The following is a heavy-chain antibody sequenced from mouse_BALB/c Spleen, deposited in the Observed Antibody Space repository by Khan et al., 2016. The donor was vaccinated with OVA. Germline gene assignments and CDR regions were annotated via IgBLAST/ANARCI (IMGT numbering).Heavy chain of an antibody. J-gene: IGHJ2*01. CDR1: GFTFSNYW. CDR2: ISLKSDDYVK. V-gene: IGHV6-6*02. CDR3: WILL. Sequence: EVKLVESGGGLVQPGGSMKLSCVASGFTFSNYWMNWVRQSPEKGLEWVAGISLKSDDYVKHYAESVQGRFTISSDDSNSSVYLQMNNLKAEGTGIYYCWILLWGQGTTLTVSS.